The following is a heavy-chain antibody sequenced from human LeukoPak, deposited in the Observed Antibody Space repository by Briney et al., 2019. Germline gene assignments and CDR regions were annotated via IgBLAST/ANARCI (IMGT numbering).Heavy chain of an antibody. CDR2: ISSSSSYI. CDR1: GFTFSSYS. V-gene: IGHV3-21*01. Sequence: GGSLRLSCAASGFTFSSYSMNWVRQAPGKGLEWVSSISSSSSYIYYADSVKGRFTTSRDNAKNSLYLQMNSLRAEDTAVYYCARGGSNWYFDLWGRGTLVTVSS. J-gene: IGHJ2*01. CDR3: ARGGSNWYFDL.